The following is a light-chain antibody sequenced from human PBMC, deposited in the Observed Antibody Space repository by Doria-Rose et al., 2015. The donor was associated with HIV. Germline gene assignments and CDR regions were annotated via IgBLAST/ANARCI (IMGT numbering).Light chain of an antibody. CDR3: MQALQTPYT. CDR2: LGS. J-gene: IGKJ2*01. V-gene: IGKV2-28*01. Sequence: TQSPLSLPVTPGQPASISCRSSQSLLHTIGYNYLDWYLQKPGQSPQLLIYLGSNRASGVPDRYSGSGSGTDFTLKISRVEAEDVGVYYCMQALQTPYTFGQGTKLEIK. CDR1: QSLLHTIGYNY.